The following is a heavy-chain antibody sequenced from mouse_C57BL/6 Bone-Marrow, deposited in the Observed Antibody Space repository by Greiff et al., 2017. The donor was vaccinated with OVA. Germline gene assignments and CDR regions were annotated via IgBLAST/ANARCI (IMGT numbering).Heavy chain of an antibody. CDR2: IDPSDSYT. D-gene: IGHD3-2*02. Sequence: VQLQQPGAELVKPGASVKLSCKASGYTFTSYWMQWVKQRPGQGLEWIGEIDPSDSYTNYNQKFKGKATLTVDTSSSTAYMQLSSLTSEDSAVYYCARSRQLRLWFAYWGQGTLVTVSA. J-gene: IGHJ3*01. V-gene: IGHV1-50*01. CDR1: GYTFTSYW. CDR3: ARSRQLRLWFAY.